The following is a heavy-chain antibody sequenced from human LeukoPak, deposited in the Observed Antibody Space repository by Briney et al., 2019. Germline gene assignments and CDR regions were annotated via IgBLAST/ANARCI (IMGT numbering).Heavy chain of an antibody. CDR1: GGSISSYY. CDR3: ARGVYYGSGSYYRARWYYMDV. J-gene: IGHJ6*03. CDR2: IYYSGST. D-gene: IGHD3-10*01. Sequence: SETLSLTCTVSGGSISSYYWSWIRQPPGKGLEWIGYIYYSGSTNYNPSPKSRVTISVDTSKNQFSLKLSSVTAADTAVYYCARGVYYGSGSYYRARWYYMDVWGKGTTVTVSS. V-gene: IGHV4-59*01.